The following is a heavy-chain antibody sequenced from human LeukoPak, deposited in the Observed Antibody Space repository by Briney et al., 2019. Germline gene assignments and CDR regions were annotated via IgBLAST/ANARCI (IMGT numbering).Heavy chain of an antibody. CDR1: GASINSYY. D-gene: IGHD1-26*01. CDR2: ISYSGST. J-gene: IGHJ4*02. CDR3: ARARQWELLDY. Sequence: PSETLSLTCTVSGASINSYYWSWIRQPPGKGLEWIGYISYSGSTGYNPSLKSRVTISVDTSKNQFSLKLSSVTAADTAVYYCARARQWELLDYWGQGTLVTVSS. V-gene: IGHV4-59*01.